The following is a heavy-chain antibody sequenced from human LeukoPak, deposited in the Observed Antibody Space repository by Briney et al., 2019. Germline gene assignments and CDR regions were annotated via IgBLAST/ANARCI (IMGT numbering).Heavy chain of an antibody. D-gene: IGHD4-17*01. V-gene: IGHV1-24*01. CDR1: GYTLTELS. CDR2: FDPEDGET. J-gene: IGHJ5*02. Sequence: ASVKVSCKVSGYTLTELSMHWVRQAPGKGLEWMGGFDPEDGETIYAQKFQGRVTMTEDTSTDTAYMELSSLRSEDTAVYYCATVSYYGDLKGNWFDPWGQGTLVTVSS. CDR3: ATVSYYGDLKGNWFDP.